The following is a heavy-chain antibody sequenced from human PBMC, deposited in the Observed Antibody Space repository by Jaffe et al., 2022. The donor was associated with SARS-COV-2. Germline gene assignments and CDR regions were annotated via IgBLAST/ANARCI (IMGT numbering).Heavy chain of an antibody. D-gene: IGHD3-22*01. V-gene: IGHV1-18*01. CDR2: TSARNGDR. J-gene: IGHJ3*02. CDR1: GYTFTTFG. CDR3: ARDGYYDSSGYFNSWVEGFDI. Sequence: QVQLVQSGAEVKKPGASVKVSCKASGYTFTTFGISWVRQAPGQGLEWMGWTSARNGDRNYAERLQGRVTLTTDTSTNTAYMELRSLRSDDTAVYYCARDGYYDSSGYFNSWVEGFDIWGQGTMVTVSS.